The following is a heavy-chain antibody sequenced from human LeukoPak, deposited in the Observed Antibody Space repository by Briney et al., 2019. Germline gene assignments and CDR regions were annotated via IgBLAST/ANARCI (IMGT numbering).Heavy chain of an antibody. CDR3: ARDYHVGAAAGLIDY. CDR1: GGSISSSSYY. D-gene: IGHD6-13*01. J-gene: IGHJ4*02. Sequence: PSETLSLTCTVSGGSISSSSYYWGWIRQPPGKGLEWIGSIYYSGSTYYNPSLKSRVTISVDTPKNQFSLKLSSVTAADTAVYYCARDYHVGAAAGLIDYWGQGTLVTVSS. V-gene: IGHV4-39*07. CDR2: IYYSGST.